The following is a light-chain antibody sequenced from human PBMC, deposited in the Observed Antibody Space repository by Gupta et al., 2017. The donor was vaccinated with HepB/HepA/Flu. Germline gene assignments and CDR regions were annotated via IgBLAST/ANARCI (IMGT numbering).Light chain of an antibody. CDR2: DAS. V-gene: IGKV1-8*01. CDR1: QGISNH. J-gene: IGKJ1*01. CDR3: QQYYKDLSWT. Sequence: AIRMTQSPSSFSASTGDRVTITCRASQGISNHLVWYQQKPGKAPKLLIFDASTLHSGVPSRFSGSGSGTDFTLTISNLQSEDFATYYCQQYYKDLSWTFGQGTKVEIK.